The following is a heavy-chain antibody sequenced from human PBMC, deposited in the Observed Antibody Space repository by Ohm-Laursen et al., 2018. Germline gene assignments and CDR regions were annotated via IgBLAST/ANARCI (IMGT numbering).Heavy chain of an antibody. J-gene: IGHJ6*02. V-gene: IGHV3-69-1*01. Sequence: SLRLSCAASGFTFSPTGMTWVRQAPGKGLEWVSTISFTSDPYYAESLRGRFTVSRDNTRNSVYLQMNSLRDEDTGVYYCARDGSGWSREVWGQGTTVTVSS. CDR3: ARDGSGWSREV. CDR2: ISFTSDP. D-gene: IGHD6-13*01. CDR1: GFTFSPTG.